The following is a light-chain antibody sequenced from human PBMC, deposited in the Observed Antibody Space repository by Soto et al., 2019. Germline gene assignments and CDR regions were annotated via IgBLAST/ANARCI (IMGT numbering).Light chain of an antibody. CDR1: SSDVGSYNV. J-gene: IGLJ1*01. Sequence: QRVLTQASSVSGSPGQSLTICRTGTSSDVGSYNVVSWYQKNPGKAPNLLIFDVSKLLSGVSNRFSGSKSGNTASLTISGLQAEDEADYYCCSYGGSGPVFGTGT. V-gene: IGLV2-23*02. CDR2: DVS. CDR3: CSYGGSGPV.